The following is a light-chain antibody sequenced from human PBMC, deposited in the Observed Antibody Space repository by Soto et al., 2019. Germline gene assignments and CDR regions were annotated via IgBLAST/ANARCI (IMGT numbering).Light chain of an antibody. V-gene: IGLV2-8*01. CDR1: SSDVGAYKY. CDR2: EVD. CDR3: QSYDSSLSGWV. Sequence: QSVLTQPPSASGSPGQSVTICCTGTSSDVGAYKYVSWYQQHPGKAPKLMIYEVDKWPSGVPDRFSGSKSGNTASLTVSGLQAEDEPDYYCQSYDSSLSGWVFGGGTQLTVL. J-gene: IGLJ3*02.